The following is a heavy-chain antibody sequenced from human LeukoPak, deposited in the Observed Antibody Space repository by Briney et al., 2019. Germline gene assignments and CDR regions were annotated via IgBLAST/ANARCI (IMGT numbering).Heavy chain of an antibody. V-gene: IGHV4-4*07. CDR3: ARAGPDLAREYFQY. D-gene: IGHD5-12*01. Sequence: PSETLSLTCTVSGGSISTYYWSWIRQPAGKGLEWIGRIYVSGTTNYNPSLKSRLTMSVDASRNQFSLNLRSVTAADTAVYYCARAGPDLAREYFQYWGQGTLVSVS. J-gene: IGHJ1*01. CDR2: IYVSGTT. CDR1: GGSISTYY.